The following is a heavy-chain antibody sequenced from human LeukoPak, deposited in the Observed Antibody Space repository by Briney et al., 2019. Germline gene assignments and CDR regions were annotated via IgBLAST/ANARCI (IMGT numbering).Heavy chain of an antibody. CDR3: ARSYNYGSGSYYGTVYNWFDP. J-gene: IGHJ5*02. D-gene: IGHD3-10*01. CDR2: IYPGDSHT. Sequence: GESLKISCKGSGYSFTSYWIGWVRQMPGKGLEWMGIIYPGDSHTRYSPSFQGQVTISADRSISTAYLQWSSLKASDTAMYYCARSYNYGSGSYYGTVYNWFDPWGQGTLVTVSS. V-gene: IGHV5-51*01. CDR1: GYSFTSYW.